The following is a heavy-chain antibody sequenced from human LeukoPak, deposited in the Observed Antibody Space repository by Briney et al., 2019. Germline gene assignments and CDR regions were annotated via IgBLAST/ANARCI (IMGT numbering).Heavy chain of an antibody. V-gene: IGHV4-34*01. D-gene: IGHD3-10*01. CDR1: GGSFSGYY. CDR3: ARVKYGSGSYYSYRNNWFDP. Sequence: SETLSLTCAVYGGSFSGYYWSWIRQPPGKGLEWIGGINHSGSTNYNPSLKSRFTISVDTSKNQFSLKLSSVTAADTAVYYCARVKYGSGSYYSYRNNWFDPWGQGTLVTVSS. J-gene: IGHJ5*02. CDR2: INHSGST.